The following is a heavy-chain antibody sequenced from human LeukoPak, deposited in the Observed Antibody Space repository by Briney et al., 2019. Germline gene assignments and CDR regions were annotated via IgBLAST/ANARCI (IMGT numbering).Heavy chain of an antibody. J-gene: IGHJ5*02. CDR1: GGSFSGYY. V-gene: IGHV4-34*01. D-gene: IGHD5-24*01. CDR2: INHSGST. Sequence: RPSETLSLTCAVYGGSFSGYYWSWIRQPPGKGLEWIGEINHSGSTNYNPSLKSRVTISVDTSKNQFSLKLSSVTAADTAVYYCAGARGDMATISWGQGTLVTVSS. CDR3: AGARGDMATIS.